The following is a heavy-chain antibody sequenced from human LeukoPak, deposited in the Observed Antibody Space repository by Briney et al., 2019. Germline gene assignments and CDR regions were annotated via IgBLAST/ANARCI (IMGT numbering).Heavy chain of an antibody. CDR1: GFTFSSYS. D-gene: IGHD3-10*01. V-gene: IGHV3-23*01. CDR3: AKDRDIILMGHGMDV. Sequence: GGSLRLSCAASGFTFSSYSMNWVRQAPGKGLEWVSTIGGRGGSTDYADSVKGRFTISRDNSKNTLYLQMNNLRAEDTAVYYCAKDRDIILMGHGMDVWGQGTTVTVSS. J-gene: IGHJ6*02. CDR2: IGGRGGST.